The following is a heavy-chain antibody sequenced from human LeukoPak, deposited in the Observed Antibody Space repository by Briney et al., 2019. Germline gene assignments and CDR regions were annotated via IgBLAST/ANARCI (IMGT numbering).Heavy chain of an antibody. Sequence: PSQTLSLTCAISGDSVSSNSAAWNWIRQSPSRGLEWLGRTYYRSKWYNDYAVSVKSRITINPDTSKNQFSLQLNSVTPEDTAVYYCARAWTYSYGIYYYYYMDVWGKGTTVTVSS. D-gene: IGHD5-18*01. V-gene: IGHV6-1*01. CDR2: TYYRSKWYN. CDR3: ARAWTYSYGIYYYYYMDV. CDR1: GDSVSSNSAA. J-gene: IGHJ6*03.